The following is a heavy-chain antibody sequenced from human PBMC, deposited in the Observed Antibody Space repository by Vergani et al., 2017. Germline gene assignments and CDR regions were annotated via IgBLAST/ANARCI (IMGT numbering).Heavy chain of an antibody. Sequence: EVQLLESGGGLVQPGGSLRLSCAASGFTFSSYAMSWVRQAPGKGLEWVSAISGSGGSTYYADSVKGRFTISRDNSKNTLYLQMNSLRAEDTAVYYCARDSRSYGFGYYYYYMDVWGKGTTVTVSS. J-gene: IGHJ6*03. CDR2: ISGSGGST. D-gene: IGHD5-18*01. CDR1: GFTFSSYA. CDR3: ARDSRSYGFGYYYYYMDV. V-gene: IGHV3-23*01.